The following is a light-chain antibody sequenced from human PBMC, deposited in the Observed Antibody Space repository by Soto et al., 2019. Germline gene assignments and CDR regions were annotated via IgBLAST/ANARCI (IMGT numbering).Light chain of an antibody. J-gene: IGLJ3*02. CDR1: SSDVGSYNY. CDR3: TSFTSSSTPWV. CDR2: DVT. V-gene: IGLV2-14*01. Sequence: QSVLTQPASVSGSPGQSITISCTGTSSDVGSYNYVSWYQQYPGKAPKLMIYDVTNRPSGVSNRFSGSKSGNTASLTISGLQAEDEADYYCTSFTSSSTPWVFGGGTKLTVL.